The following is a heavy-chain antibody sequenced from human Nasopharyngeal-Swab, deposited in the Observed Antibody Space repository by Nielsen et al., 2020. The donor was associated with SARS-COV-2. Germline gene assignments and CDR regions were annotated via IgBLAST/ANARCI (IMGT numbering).Heavy chain of an antibody. CDR3: ARSLVLRYFDWPQQDFDY. J-gene: IGHJ4*02. CDR2: IYYSGST. V-gene: IGHV4-39*01. Sequence: SETLSLTCTVSGGSISSGSYYWGWIRQPPGKGLEWIGSIYYSGSTYYNPSLKSRVTISVDTSKNQFSLKLSSVTAADTAVYYCARSLVLRYFDWPQQDFDYWGQGTLVTVSS. D-gene: IGHD3-9*01. CDR1: GGSISSGSYY.